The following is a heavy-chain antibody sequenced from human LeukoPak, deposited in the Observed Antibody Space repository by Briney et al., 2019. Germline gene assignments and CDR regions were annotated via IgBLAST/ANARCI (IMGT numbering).Heavy chain of an antibody. Sequence: SETLSLACTVSGGSISNYYWSWIRQPPGRGLEWIGYIYFRGDTKYNPSLKSRVTISVDTSKNQFSLKMSSVTVADTAVYYCARHPYSNFVLDYWGQGTQVIVSS. V-gene: IGHV4-59*08. CDR3: ARHPYSNFVLDY. D-gene: IGHD4-11*01. CDR1: GGSISNYY. CDR2: IYFRGDT. J-gene: IGHJ4*02.